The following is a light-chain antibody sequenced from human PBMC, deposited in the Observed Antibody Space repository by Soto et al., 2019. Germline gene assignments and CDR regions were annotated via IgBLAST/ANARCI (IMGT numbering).Light chain of an antibody. CDR1: QGITSY. J-gene: IGKJ4*01. Sequence: QLTQSPSSLSASVGDSVTIXXRSSQGITSYLAWYQQKPGQAPNLXIYGASTLQSGVPSRFSGSGSGTDFTLTINSLQAEDFATYYCQQTRSYPSTFGGGTKVDI. V-gene: IGKV1-9*01. CDR3: QQTRSYPST. CDR2: GAS.